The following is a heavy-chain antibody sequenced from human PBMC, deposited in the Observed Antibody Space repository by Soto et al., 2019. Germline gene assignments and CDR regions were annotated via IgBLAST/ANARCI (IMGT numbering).Heavy chain of an antibody. CDR1: GYTFTSYG. CDR2: ISAYNGNT. J-gene: IGHJ5*02. CDR3: ASSLLACCGGDCSWFDP. D-gene: IGHD2-21*02. V-gene: IGHV1-18*04. Sequence: ASVKVSCKASGYTFTSYGISWVRQAPGQGLEWMGWISAYNGNTNYAQKLQGRVTMTTDTSTSTAYMELRSLRSDDTAVYYCASSLLACCGGDCSWFDPWGQGTLVTVSS.